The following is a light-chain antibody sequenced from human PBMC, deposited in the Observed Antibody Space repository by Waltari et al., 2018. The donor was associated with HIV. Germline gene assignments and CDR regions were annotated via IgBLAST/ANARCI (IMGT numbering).Light chain of an antibody. J-gene: IGLJ1*01. CDR1: SSNIGSKY. CDR3: AAWDDSLSVVYV. CDR2: RNN. Sequence: QSVLTQPPSASGTPGQRVTISCSGSSSNIGSKYVYWYQQLPGTAPKLLIYRNNHRPSGVPDRFSGSKSGTAASLAIRGLRSEDEADYYCAAWDDSLSVVYVFGTGTKVTVL. V-gene: IGLV1-47*01.